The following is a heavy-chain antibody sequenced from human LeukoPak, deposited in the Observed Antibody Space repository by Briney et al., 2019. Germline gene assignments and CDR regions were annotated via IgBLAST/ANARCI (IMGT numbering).Heavy chain of an antibody. V-gene: IGHV3-11*06. CDR3: ASGTDYDFWSGYPPSFDY. J-gene: IGHJ4*02. Sequence: GGSLRLSCAASGFTFSDYYMSWIRQAPGKGLEWVSYISSSSSYTNYADSVKGRFTISRDNAKNSLYLQMNSLRAEDTAVYYCASGTDYDFWSGYPPSFDYWGQGTLVTVSS. CDR2: ISSSSSYT. CDR1: GFTFSDYY. D-gene: IGHD3-3*01.